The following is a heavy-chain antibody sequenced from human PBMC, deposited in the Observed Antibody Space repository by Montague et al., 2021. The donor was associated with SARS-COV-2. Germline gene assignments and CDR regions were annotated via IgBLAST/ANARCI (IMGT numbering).Heavy chain of an antibody. CDR2: INDSGGT. CDR3: ARRGDYGGPRFDY. D-gene: IGHD4-23*01. V-gene: IGHV4-34*01. Sequence: SETLSLTCAVYGGSFSGYNWGWVRQSPGKGLEWIGQINDSGGTKYNPSLKSRVTISLDTSKNQFSLKLSSVTAADTAVYYCARRGDYGGPRFDYWGQGTLVSVSS. CDR1: GGSFSGYN. J-gene: IGHJ4*02.